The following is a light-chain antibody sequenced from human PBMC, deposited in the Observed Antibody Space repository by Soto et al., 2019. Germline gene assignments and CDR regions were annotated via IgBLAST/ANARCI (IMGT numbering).Light chain of an antibody. V-gene: IGLV2-23*01. CDR2: EGT. CDR1: SGDVGSHNV. Sequence: QAVVTQPASVSGSPGQSITISCIGTSGDVGSHNVVSWYQQHPGKAPKLIIYEGTKRPSGVSNRFSGSNSGNTASLTISGLQAEDEADYHCCSYSGGRTVVFGGGTKLTVL. CDR3: CSYSGGRTVV. J-gene: IGLJ2*01.